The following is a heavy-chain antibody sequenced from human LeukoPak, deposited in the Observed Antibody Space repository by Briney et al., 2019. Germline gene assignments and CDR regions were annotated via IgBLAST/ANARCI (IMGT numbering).Heavy chain of an antibody. CDR1: GFTLGDYF. J-gene: IGHJ5*02. CDR2: IAYDGSRK. D-gene: IGHD3-3*01. Sequence: GGSLRLSCTVSGFTLGDYFLTRVRQAPGKGLEWVTGIAYDGSRKHYADSVKGRFTISRDNSRNTMDLQMNSLRVEDTAVYHCTRYDSSRFDPWGQGTLVIVSS. V-gene: IGHV3-30*03. CDR3: TRYDSSRFDP.